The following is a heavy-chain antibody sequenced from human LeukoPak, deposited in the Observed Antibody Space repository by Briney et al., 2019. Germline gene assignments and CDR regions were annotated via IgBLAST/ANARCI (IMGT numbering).Heavy chain of an antibody. D-gene: IGHD3-16*02. CDR1: GGSISSGGYY. CDR3: AKLSGFAFDP. J-gene: IGHJ5*02. Sequence: SETLSLTCTVSGGSISSGGYYWSWIRQRPGKGLEWIGYIYYSGNTYYNPSLKSRITISVDTSKNQFSLRLSSVTAADTAVYFCAKLSGFAFDPWGQGILVTVSS. CDR2: IYYSGNT. V-gene: IGHV4-31*03.